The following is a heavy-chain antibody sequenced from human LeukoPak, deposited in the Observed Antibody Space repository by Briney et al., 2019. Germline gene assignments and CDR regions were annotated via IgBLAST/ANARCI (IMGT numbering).Heavy chain of an antibody. V-gene: IGHV4-59*08. Sequence: SETLSLTCIVSGGSISSYYWSWIRQPPGKGLEWIGYIYSSGSTDYSPSLKSRATISLDTPNHQFSLKLTPVTAADTAVYYCARHVGIHLWSLYFDYWGQGSLVTVSS. CDR2: IYSSGST. J-gene: IGHJ4*02. CDR1: GGSISSYY. CDR3: ARHVGIHLWSLYFDY. D-gene: IGHD5-18*01.